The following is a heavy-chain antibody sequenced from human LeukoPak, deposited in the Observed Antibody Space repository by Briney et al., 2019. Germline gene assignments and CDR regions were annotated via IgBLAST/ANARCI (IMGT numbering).Heavy chain of an antibody. V-gene: IGHV1-24*01. CDR3: ATGIGSSWPPYFGY. CDR1: GYELTELS. Sequence: ASVKVSCKVSGYELTELSMHWVRQAPGKGLEWMGGFDPEDGETIYAQKFQGRVTMTEDTSTDTAYMELSSLRSEDTAVYYCATGIGSSWPPYFGYWGQRTLVTVSS. CDR2: FDPEDGET. J-gene: IGHJ4*02. D-gene: IGHD6-13*01.